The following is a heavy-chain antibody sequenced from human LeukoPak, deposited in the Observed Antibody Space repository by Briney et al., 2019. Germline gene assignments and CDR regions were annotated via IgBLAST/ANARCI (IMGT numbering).Heavy chain of an antibody. CDR1: GGSFSGYY. CDR2: INHSGST. V-gene: IGHV4-34*01. CDR3: ARHPFSAPFDY. D-gene: IGHD6-19*01. J-gene: IGHJ4*02. Sequence: SETLSLTCAVYGGSFSGYYWSGIRQPPGKGLEWIGEINHSGSTNYNPSLKSRVTISVDTSKNQFSLKLSSVTATDTAVYYCARHPFSAPFDYWGQGILVTVSS.